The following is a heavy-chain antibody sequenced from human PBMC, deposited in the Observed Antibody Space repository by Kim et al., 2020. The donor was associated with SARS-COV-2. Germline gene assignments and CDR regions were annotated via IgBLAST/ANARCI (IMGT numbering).Heavy chain of an antibody. D-gene: IGHD6-13*01. Sequence: SETLSLTCTVSGGSISSYYWSWIRQPPGKGLEWIGYIYYSGSTNYNPSLKSRVTISVDTSKNQFSLKLSSVTAADTAVYYCARSPSSWFPIDIWGQGTMATVSS. CDR2: IYYSGST. CDR1: GGSISSYY. J-gene: IGHJ3*02. V-gene: IGHV4-59*13. CDR3: ARSPSSWFPIDI.